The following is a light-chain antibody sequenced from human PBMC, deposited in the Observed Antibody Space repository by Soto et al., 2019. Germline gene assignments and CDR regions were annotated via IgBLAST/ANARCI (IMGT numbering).Light chain of an antibody. J-gene: IGKJ1*01. CDR2: GAS. V-gene: IGKV3-20*01. CDR3: QQYGTSTAGT. Sequence: EIVLTQSPGTLSLSPGESVTLSCRASQSVTSNYLAWYQQQPGQAPRLLIYGASSRATGIPDRFSGSGSGKDFTLTIRRLEPEDFAVYVCQQYGTSTAGTFGQGTKVEI. CDR1: QSVTSNY.